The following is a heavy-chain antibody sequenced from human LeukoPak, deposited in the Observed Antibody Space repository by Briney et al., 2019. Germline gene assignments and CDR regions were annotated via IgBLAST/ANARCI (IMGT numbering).Heavy chain of an antibody. CDR1: GYTFTGYY. CDR2: INPNSGGT. Sequence: ASVKVSCKASGYTFTGYYMHWVRQAPGQGLEWMGWINPNSGGTNYAQKFQGRVTMTRDTSISTAYMELSSLRSEDTAVYYCARDQSDAAANAFDIWGQGTMVTVSS. CDR3: ARDQSDAAANAFDI. V-gene: IGHV1-2*02. J-gene: IGHJ3*02. D-gene: IGHD6-13*01.